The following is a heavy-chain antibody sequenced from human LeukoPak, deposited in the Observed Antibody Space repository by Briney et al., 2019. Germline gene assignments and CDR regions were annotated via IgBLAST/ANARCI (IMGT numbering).Heavy chain of an antibody. CDR1: RFTFSSYA. CDR3: AKDLSSGWYIFDY. V-gene: IGHV3-23*01. Sequence: GGSLRLSCAASRFTFSSYAMNWVRQAPGKGLEWVSTVTGSGGSTYYADSVKGRFTISRDNSKNTLYLQMNSLGAEDTAVYYCAKDLSSGWYIFDYWGQGTLVTVSS. CDR2: VTGSGGST. J-gene: IGHJ4*02. D-gene: IGHD6-19*01.